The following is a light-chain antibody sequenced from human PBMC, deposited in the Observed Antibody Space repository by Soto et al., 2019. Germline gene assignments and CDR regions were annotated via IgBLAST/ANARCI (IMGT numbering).Light chain of an antibody. Sequence: DIQMTQSPSTLSASVRDRVTITCRASQSISRDLAWYQQKSGKAPNLLIFDASRLESGVPSRFSGSGSGTEFTLTISSLQPEDFAAYYCQQYKNYSPTFGQGTKVDIK. CDR3: QQYKNYSPT. V-gene: IGKV1-5*01. CDR1: QSISRD. J-gene: IGKJ1*01. CDR2: DAS.